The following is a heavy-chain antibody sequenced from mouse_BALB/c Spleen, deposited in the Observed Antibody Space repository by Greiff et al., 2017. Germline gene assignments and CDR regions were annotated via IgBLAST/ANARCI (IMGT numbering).Heavy chain of an antibody. CDR3: ARDYVLAY. CDR1: GYSITSDYA. V-gene: IGHV3-2*02. D-gene: IGHD1-1*02. Sequence: VQLKESGPGLVKPSQSLSLTCTVTGYSITSDYAWNWIRQFPGNKLEWMGYISYSGSTSYNPSLKSRISITRDTSKNQFFLQLNSVTTEDTATYYCARDYVLAYWGQGTLVTVSA. J-gene: IGHJ3*01. CDR2: ISYSGST.